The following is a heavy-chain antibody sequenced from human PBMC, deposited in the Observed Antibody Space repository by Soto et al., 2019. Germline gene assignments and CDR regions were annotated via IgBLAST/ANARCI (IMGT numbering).Heavy chain of an antibody. J-gene: IGHJ4*02. CDR1: GGSISSYY. V-gene: IGHV4-59*08. CDR2: IYYSGST. D-gene: IGHD3-3*01. CDR3: ARLTDRITIFGVVIPGYFDY. Sequence: QVQLQESGPGLVKPSETLSLTCTVSGGSISSYYWSWIRQPPGKGLEWIGYIYYSGSTNYNPSLKRRVTISVDTSKNQFSLKLSSVTAADTAVYYCARLTDRITIFGVVIPGYFDYWGQGTLVTVSS.